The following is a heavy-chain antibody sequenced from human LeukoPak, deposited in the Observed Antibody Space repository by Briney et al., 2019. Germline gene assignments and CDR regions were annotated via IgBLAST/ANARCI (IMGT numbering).Heavy chain of an antibody. CDR3: ARDRTKGIAAAGIDY. V-gene: IGHV1-46*01. J-gene: IGHJ4*02. D-gene: IGHD6-13*01. CDR1: GYTFTSYY. CDR2: INPSGGST. Sequence: ASVKVSCKASGYTFTSYYMHWVRQAPGQGLEWMGIINPSGGSTSYAHKFQGRVTMTRDTSTSTVYMELSSLRSEDTAVYYCARDRTKGIAAAGIDYWGQGTLVTVSS.